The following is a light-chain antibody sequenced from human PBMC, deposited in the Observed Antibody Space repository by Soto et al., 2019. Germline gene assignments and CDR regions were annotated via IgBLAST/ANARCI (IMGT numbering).Light chain of an antibody. J-gene: IGLJ1*01. Sequence: QSVLTQPASGSGSPGQSITISCTGNSSDVGGYNYVSWYQQHPGKAPKLMIYDVSNRPSGVSNRFSGSKSGNTASLTISGLQAEDEADYYCSSYTSSSTLNYVFGTGTKVTVL. V-gene: IGLV2-14*01. CDR2: DVS. CDR1: SSDVGGYNY. CDR3: SSYTSSSTLNYV.